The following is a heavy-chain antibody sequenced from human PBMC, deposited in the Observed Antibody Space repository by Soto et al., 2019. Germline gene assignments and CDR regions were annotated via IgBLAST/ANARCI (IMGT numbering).Heavy chain of an antibody. CDR2: INSDGSST. Sequence: GGSLRLSCAASGFTFSSYWMHWVRQAPGKGLVWVSRINSDGSSTSYADSVKGRFTISRDNAKNTLYLQMNSLRAEDTAVYYCASPKRDLSGGYYYNYWGQGTLVTVSS. D-gene: IGHD3-22*01. V-gene: IGHV3-74*01. CDR3: ASPKRDLSGGYYYNY. CDR1: GFTFSSYW. J-gene: IGHJ4*02.